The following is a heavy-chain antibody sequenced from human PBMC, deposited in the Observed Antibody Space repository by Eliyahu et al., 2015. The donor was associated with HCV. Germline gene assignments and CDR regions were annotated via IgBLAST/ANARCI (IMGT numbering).Heavy chain of an antibody. CDR1: GFPFSNFA. Sequence: EVHLLESGGGMVQPGGSLRLSCAASGFPFSNFAMAWXRQAPGKGLGWVSGISGVGGSTYYADSVKGRFIVSRDNSMHIVYLQMSSLRAEDTAVYYCAQLILPGDYFDSWGQGALVTVSS. CDR3: AQLILPGDYFDS. CDR2: ISGVGGST. V-gene: IGHV3-23*01. J-gene: IGHJ4*02.